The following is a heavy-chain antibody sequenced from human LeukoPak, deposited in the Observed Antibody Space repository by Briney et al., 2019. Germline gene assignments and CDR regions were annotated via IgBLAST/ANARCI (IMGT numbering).Heavy chain of an antibody. D-gene: IGHD2-8*01. CDR1: GFTFSSYA. CDR3: ARAYCTNGVCQGSYYYGMDV. CDR2: ISYDGSNK. V-gene: IGHV3-30-3*01. J-gene: IGHJ6*02. Sequence: GGSLRLSCAASGFTFSSYAMHWVRQAPGKGLEWVAVISYDGSNKYYADSVKGRFTISRDNSKNTLYLQMNSLRAEDTAVYYCARAYCTNGVCQGSYYYGMDVWGQGTTVTVSS.